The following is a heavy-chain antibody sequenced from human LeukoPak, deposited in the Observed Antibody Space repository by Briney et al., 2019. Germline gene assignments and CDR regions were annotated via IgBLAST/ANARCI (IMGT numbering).Heavy chain of an antibody. J-gene: IGHJ5*02. CDR3: ARDPNIYGSGAMVDP. CDR1: GFTFSSYA. CDR2: ISYDGSNK. V-gene: IGHV3-30*04. Sequence: PGRSLRLSCAASGFTFSSYAMHWVRQAPGKGLEWVAVISYDGSNKYYVDSVKGRFTISRDNSKNTLYLQMNSLRAEDTAVYYCARDPNIYGSGAMVDPWGQGTLVTVSS. D-gene: IGHD3-10*01.